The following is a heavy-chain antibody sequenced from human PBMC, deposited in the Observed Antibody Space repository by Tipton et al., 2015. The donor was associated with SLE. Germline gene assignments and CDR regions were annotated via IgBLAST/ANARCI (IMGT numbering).Heavy chain of an antibody. V-gene: IGHV3-33*08. CDR1: GFTFSTYG. Sequence: SLRLSCSASGFTFSTYGMHWVRQAPGKGPEWVALIWYDGDNKYYADSVKGRFTISRDTSKHSLYLQMNSLRAEDTAVYYCVRGYNWAYDIWGQGTMVTISS. CDR2: IWYDGDNK. CDR3: VRGYNWAYDI. J-gene: IGHJ3*02. D-gene: IGHD1-1*01.